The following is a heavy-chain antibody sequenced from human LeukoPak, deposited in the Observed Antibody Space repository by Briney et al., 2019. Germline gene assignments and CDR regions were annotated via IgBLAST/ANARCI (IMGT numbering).Heavy chain of an antibody. CDR1: GGTFSSYA. CDR3: AGDGALGYCSSTSCYSNLDV. CDR2: IIPIFGTA. Sequence: SVKVSCKASGGTFSSYAISWVRQAPGQGLEWMGGIIPIFGTANYAQKFQSRVTITTDESTSTAYMELSSLRSEDTAVYYCAGDGALGYCSSTSCYSNLDVWGKGTTVTVSS. D-gene: IGHD2-2*01. J-gene: IGHJ6*04. V-gene: IGHV1-69*05.